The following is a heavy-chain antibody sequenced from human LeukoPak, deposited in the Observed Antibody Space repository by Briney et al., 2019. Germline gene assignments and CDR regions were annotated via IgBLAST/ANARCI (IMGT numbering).Heavy chain of an antibody. V-gene: IGHV1-18*01. J-gene: IGHJ6*02. CDR1: GYTFTSYG. Sequence: ASVKVSCKASGYTFTSYGISSVRQAPGQGLEWMGWISAYNGNTNYAQKLQGRVTMTTDTSTSTAYMELRSLRSDDTAVYYCARVSQQLVRTDYYYGMDVWGQGTTVTVSS. CDR2: ISAYNGNT. D-gene: IGHD6-13*01. CDR3: ARVSQQLVRTDYYYGMDV.